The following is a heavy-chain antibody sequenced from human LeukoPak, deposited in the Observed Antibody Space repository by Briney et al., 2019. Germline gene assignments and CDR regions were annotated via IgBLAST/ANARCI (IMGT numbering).Heavy chain of an antibody. D-gene: IGHD5/OR15-5a*01. V-gene: IGHV3-7*03. CDR1: GFSFSTIY. CDR2: INVDGTAE. J-gene: IGHJ1*01. CDR3: ARDLLLYDTEYFQH. Sequence: GGSLRLSCAASGFSFSTIYMSWVRQTPGQGLEWVANINVDGTAEYYVDSVKGRFTISRDNAKNSLYLQMNSLRAEDTAVYYCARDLLLYDTEYFQHWGQGTLVTVSS.